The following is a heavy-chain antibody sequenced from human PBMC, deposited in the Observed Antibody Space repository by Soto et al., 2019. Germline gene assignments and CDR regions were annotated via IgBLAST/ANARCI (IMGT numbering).Heavy chain of an antibody. V-gene: IGHV3-23*01. D-gene: IGHD2-15*01. J-gene: IGHJ5*02. CDR3: AKTRGRGSGGNSNWFDP. CDR1: GFTFSSYA. CDR2: ISGSGGST. Sequence: EVQLLESGGGLVQPGGSLRLSCAASGFTFSSYAMNWVRQAPGKGLEWVSAISGSGGSTYYADSVKGRFTISRDNSKNTLYLQMNSLRAEDTAVYYCAKTRGRGSGGNSNWFDPWGQGTLVTVSS.